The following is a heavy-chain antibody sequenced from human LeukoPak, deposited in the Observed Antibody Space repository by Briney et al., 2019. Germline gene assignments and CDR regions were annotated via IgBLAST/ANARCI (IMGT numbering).Heavy chain of an antibody. CDR2: ISYDGSNK. V-gene: IGHV3-30*18. CDR1: GFTFSSYG. J-gene: IGHJ4*02. D-gene: IGHD1-20*01. CDR3: AKSAYNWDY. Sequence: GGSLRLSCAASGFTFSSYGMHWVRQAPGKGLEWVAVISYDGSNKYYADSVKGRFTISRDNSKNTLYLRMNSLRAEDTAVYYCAKSAYNWDYWGQGTLVTVSS.